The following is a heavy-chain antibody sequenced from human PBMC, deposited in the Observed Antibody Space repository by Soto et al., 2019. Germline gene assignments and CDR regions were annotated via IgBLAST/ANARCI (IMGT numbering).Heavy chain of an antibody. V-gene: IGHV1-69*12. D-gene: IGHD4-17*01. CDR2: IIPIFGTA. CDR1: GGTFSSYA. CDR3: ARDRGQYGDLMDAFDI. Sequence: QVQLVQSGAEVKKPGSSVKVSCKASGGTFSSYAISWVRQAPGQGLEWMGGIIPIFGTANYAQKFQGRVTITADESTSTGYMELSSLRSEDTAVYYCARDRGQYGDLMDAFDIWGQGTMVTVSS. J-gene: IGHJ3*02.